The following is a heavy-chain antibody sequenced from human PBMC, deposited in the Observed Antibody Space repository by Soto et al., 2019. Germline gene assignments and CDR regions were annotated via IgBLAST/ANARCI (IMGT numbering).Heavy chain of an antibody. Sequence: QVQLQQWGAGLLKPSETLSLTCAVYGGSFSGYYWSWIRQPPGKGLEWIGEINHSGSTNYNPSLKRRVTISVDTSKNQFSLKLSSVTAADTAVYYCARARVGPLSPIAVAGTEGHWFDPWGQGTLVTVSS. CDR3: ARARVGPLSPIAVAGTEGHWFDP. J-gene: IGHJ5*02. V-gene: IGHV4-34*01. CDR2: INHSGST. D-gene: IGHD6-19*01. CDR1: GGSFSGYY.